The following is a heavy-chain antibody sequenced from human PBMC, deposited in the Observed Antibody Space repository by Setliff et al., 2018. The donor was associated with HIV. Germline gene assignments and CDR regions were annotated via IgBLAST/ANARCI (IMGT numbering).Heavy chain of an antibody. J-gene: IGHJ3*02. CDR1: DGSFSSDH. Sequence: KPSETLSLTCTVSDGSFSSDHWTWIRQTPGKGLEWIGYIYYSGSTKYNPSLTSRVTISVDTSKNHFSLKLTSVTAADTAVYYCARAEMATIVAFDIWGQGTMVTVSS. V-gene: IGHV4-59*01. CDR2: IYYSGST. CDR3: ARAEMATIVAFDI. D-gene: IGHD5-12*01.